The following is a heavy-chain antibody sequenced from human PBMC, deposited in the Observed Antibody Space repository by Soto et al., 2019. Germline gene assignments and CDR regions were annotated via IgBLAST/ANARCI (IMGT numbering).Heavy chain of an antibody. J-gene: IGHJ4*02. D-gene: IGHD3-3*01. V-gene: IGHV5-51*01. Sequence: PGESLKSSCKGSGYNFAGYWIAWVRQMPGKGLELMGIIYPSDSDTRYRPSFQGQVTISADKSISSAYLQWSSLRASDTTMYYCARGGVSTRTSDYWGQGTPVTVSS. CDR2: IYPSDSDT. CDR3: ARGGVSTRTSDY. CDR1: GYNFAGYW.